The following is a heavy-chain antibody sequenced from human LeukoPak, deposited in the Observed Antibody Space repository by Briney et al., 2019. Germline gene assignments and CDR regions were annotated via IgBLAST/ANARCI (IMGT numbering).Heavy chain of an antibody. CDR2: IIGSSGDT. J-gene: IGHJ4*02. CDR3: AKGAYDYIEMGYFDD. V-gene: IGHV3-23*01. CDR1: GFRFSNFA. D-gene: IGHD5-12*01. Sequence: GGSLRLTCAASGFRFSNFAMSWVRQAPGKGLEWVSLIIGSSGDTLYADSVKGRFTISRDISKNRLYLQMNSLRAEDTALYYCAKGAYDYIEMGYFDDWGQGTLVTVSS.